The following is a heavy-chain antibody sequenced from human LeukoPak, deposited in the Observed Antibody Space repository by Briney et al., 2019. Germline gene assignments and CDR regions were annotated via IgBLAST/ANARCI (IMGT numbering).Heavy chain of an antibody. J-gene: IGHJ4*02. CDR2: ISWNSGSI. CDR3: AKDIKLGGGNGYFDY. V-gene: IGHV3-9*01. D-gene: IGHD4-23*01. CDR1: GFTFDDYA. Sequence: PGRSLRLSCAASGFTFDDYAMHWVRQAPGKGLEWVSGISWNSGSIGYADSVKGRFTISRDNAKNSLYLQMNSLRAEDTALYYCAKDIKLGGGNGYFDYWGQGTLVTVSS.